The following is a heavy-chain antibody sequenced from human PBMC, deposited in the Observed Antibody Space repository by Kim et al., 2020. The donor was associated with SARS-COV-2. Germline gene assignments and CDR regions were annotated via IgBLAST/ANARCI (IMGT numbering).Heavy chain of an antibody. CDR1: GGSISSYY. D-gene: IGHD3-3*01. CDR2: IYYSGST. CDR3: ARSVYDFWSGPVSYYYYGMDV. J-gene: IGHJ6*02. V-gene: IGHV4-59*08. Sequence: SETLSLTCTVSGGSISSYYWSWIRQPPGKGLEWIGYIYYSGSTNYNPSLKSRVTISVDTSKNQFSLKLSSVTAADTAVYYCARSVYDFWSGPVSYYYYGMDVWGQGTTVTVSS.